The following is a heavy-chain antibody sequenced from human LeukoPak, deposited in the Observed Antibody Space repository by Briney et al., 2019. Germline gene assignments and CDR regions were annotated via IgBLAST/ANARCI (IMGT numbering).Heavy chain of an antibody. CDR1: GGTFSSYA. CDR3: ARAFPTIAAAGRDHFDY. Sequence: SVKVSCKASGGTFSSYAISWVRQAPGQGLEWMGGIIPIIGTANYAQKFQGRVTITADESTSTAYMELSSLRSEDTAVYYCARAFPTIAAAGRDHFDYWGQGTLVTVSS. J-gene: IGHJ4*02. D-gene: IGHD6-13*01. V-gene: IGHV1-69*13. CDR2: IIPIIGTA.